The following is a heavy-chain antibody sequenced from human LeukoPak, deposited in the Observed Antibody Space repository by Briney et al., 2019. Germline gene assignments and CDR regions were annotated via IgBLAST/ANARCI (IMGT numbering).Heavy chain of an antibody. D-gene: IGHD3-10*01. J-gene: IGHJ4*02. Sequence: VASVKVSCKASGYTFTGYHIHWVRQAPGQGLEWMGWINPNSGGTNYAQKFQGRVTMTRDTSISTAYMELSRLRSDDTAVYYCASPADIMVRGVTHLAYWGQGTLVTVSS. CDR2: INPNSGGT. CDR3: ASPADIMVRGVTHLAY. V-gene: IGHV1-2*02. CDR1: GYTFTGYH.